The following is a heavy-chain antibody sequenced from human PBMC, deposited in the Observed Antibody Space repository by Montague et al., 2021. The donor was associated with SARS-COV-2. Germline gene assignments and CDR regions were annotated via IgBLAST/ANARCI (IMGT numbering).Heavy chain of an antibody. J-gene: IGHJ6*02. Sequence: SETLSLTCTVSGYSISSGYYWGWIRQPPGKGLGWIGSIYHSGSTYYNPSLKSRATISVDTSKNQFSLKLSSVTAADTAVYYCAVNSNYYYYCGMDVWGQGTTVTVSS. CDR2: IYHSGST. CDR1: GYSISSGYY. D-gene: IGHD4-11*01. V-gene: IGHV4-38-2*02. CDR3: AVNSNYYYYCGMDV.